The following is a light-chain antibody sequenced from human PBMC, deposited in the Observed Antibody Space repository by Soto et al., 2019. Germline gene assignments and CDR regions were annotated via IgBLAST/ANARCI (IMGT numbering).Light chain of an antibody. CDR2: DDS. Sequence: QSVLTQPPSGSAAPGQKVTISCSGSGSNIGNNYVSWYQQLPGTAPILLIYDDSKRPSGIPDRFSGSKSGTSATLGITGLQTGDEADYYCGTWDSSLSAGVFGGGTKVTVL. J-gene: IGLJ2*01. CDR3: GTWDSSLSAGV. CDR1: GSNIGNNY. V-gene: IGLV1-51*01.